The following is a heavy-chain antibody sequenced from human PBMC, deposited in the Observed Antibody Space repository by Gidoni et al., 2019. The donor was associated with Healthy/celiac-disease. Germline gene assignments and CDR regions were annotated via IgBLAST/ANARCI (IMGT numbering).Heavy chain of an antibody. Sequence: QLQLVQSGAEVQKPGSSVKVSCKAPGGTSRSYAISWVRQAPGQGLEWMGGIIPIFGTANYAQKFQGRVTITADESTSTAYMELSSLRSEDTAVYYCARAIVVVPAATYFDYWGQGTLVTVSS. D-gene: IGHD2-2*01. CDR1: GGTSRSYA. CDR2: IIPIFGTA. J-gene: IGHJ4*02. V-gene: IGHV1-69*01. CDR3: ARAIVVVPAATYFDY.